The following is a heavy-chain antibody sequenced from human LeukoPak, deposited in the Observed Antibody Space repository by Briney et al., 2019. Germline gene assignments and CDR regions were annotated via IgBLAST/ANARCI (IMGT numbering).Heavy chain of an antibody. V-gene: IGHV4-34*01. CDR2: INHSGST. CDR1: GGSFSGYY. D-gene: IGHD6-19*01. J-gene: IGHJ4*02. Sequence: PSETLSLTCAVYGGSFSGYYWSWIRQPPGKGLEWIGEINHSGSTNYNPSLKSRVTISVDTSKNQFSLKLSSVTAADTAVYYCARSALRTGYLKHLYSSGWYYFDYWGQGTLVTVSS. CDR3: ARSALRTGYLKHLYSSGWYYFDY.